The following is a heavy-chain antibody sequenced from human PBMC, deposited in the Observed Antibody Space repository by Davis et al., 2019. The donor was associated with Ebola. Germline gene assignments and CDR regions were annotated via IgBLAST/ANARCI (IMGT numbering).Heavy chain of an antibody. V-gene: IGHV3-15*07. CDR2: IKSKADGGTA. J-gene: IGHJ6*02. Sequence: GESLKISCAASGFTFNKAWLNWVRQAPGKGLEWVGHIKSKADGGTADYAAPVKGRFTISRDDSKDTVFLQMNSLKTEDTAVYYCTTDGSGYCSSPSCYHYYYYGMDVRGQGTTVTVSS. CDR3: TTDGSGYCSSPSCYHYYYYGMDV. D-gene: IGHD2-2*01. CDR1: GFTFNKAW.